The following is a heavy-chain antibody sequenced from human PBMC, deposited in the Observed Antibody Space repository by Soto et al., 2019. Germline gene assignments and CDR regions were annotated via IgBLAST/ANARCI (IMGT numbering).Heavy chain of an antibody. CDR3: ARGRRDIPNHYYYMDV. J-gene: IGHJ6*03. Sequence: GASVKVSCKASGYTFTSYDINWVRQATGQGLEWMGWMNPNSGNTGYAQKFQGRVTMTRNTSISTAYMELSSLRSEDTAVYYCARGRRDIPNHYYYMDVWGKGTTVTSP. CDR2: MNPNSGNT. CDR1: GYTFTSYD. V-gene: IGHV1-8*01. D-gene: IGHD2-15*01.